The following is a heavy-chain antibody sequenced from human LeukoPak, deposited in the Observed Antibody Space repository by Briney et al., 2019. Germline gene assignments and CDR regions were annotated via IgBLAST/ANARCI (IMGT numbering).Heavy chain of an antibody. V-gene: IGHV4-59*01. J-gene: IGHJ4*02. CDR2: IYYSGNT. Sequence: SETLSLTCTVSGGSISSYYWNWIRQAPGKGLEWIGYIYYSGNTNYNPSLESRVTMSVDTSKNHFSLNLSSVTAADTAVYYCARAQREPLSYWGQGTLVTVSS. D-gene: IGHD1-26*01. CDR1: GGSISSYY. CDR3: ARAQREPLSY.